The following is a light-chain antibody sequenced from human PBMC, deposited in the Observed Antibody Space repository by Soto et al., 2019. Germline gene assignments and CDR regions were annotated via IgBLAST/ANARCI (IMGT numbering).Light chain of an antibody. V-gene: IGKV1-33*01. J-gene: IGKJ5*01. CDR2: DAS. CDR3: RQYENLPT. Sequence: DIQMTQSPSSLSASVVDRVTTTGQASQNINNYLNWYQQKPWRAPKLLIYDASNLEAGVPSRFRGSGSGTDFTFTISRLQPEDIATYYCRQYENLPTFGQGTRLEIK. CDR1: QNINNY.